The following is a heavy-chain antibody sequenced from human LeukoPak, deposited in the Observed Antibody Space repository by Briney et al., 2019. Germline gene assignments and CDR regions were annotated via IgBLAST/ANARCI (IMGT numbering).Heavy chain of an antibody. V-gene: IGHV3-7*01. CDR3: MPGSGY. CDR2: TNPDGSGK. D-gene: IGHD2-15*01. CDR1: GFTFNTYW. J-gene: IGHJ4*02. Sequence: GGSLRLSCAASGFTFNTYWMNWVRQAPGKGLEWVANTNPDGSGKYYVDSVKGRFSISRDNANNLLYLQMSSLRAEDTAVYYCMPGSGYWGQGTLVTVSS.